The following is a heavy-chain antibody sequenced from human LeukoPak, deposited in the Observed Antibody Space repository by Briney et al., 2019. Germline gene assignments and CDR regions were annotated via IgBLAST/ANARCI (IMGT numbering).Heavy chain of an antibody. Sequence: GGSLRLSCGASGFTFSSYAMSWVRQAPGKGLEWVSAVSGSGGSTYYADSVKGRFTISRDNSKNTLYLQMNSLRAEDTAVYYCAKEGNYYYYGMDVWGQGTTVTVSS. CDR1: GFTFSSYA. CDR2: VSGSGGST. J-gene: IGHJ6*02. V-gene: IGHV3-23*01. CDR3: AKEGNYYYYGMDV.